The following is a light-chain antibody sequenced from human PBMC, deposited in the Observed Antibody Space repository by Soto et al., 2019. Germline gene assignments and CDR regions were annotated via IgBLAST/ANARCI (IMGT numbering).Light chain of an antibody. CDR1: QSISSN. V-gene: IGKV3-15*01. Sequence: EIVMTQSPATLSVSPGEIATLSCRARQSISSNLAWYQQKPGQAPRLLIYAASTRATGGPARFSGGGSGTEFPLTISSLQSEDFAVYFCLQYNNWPPLTFGQGTKVEIK. CDR2: AAS. J-gene: IGKJ1*01. CDR3: LQYNNWPPLT.